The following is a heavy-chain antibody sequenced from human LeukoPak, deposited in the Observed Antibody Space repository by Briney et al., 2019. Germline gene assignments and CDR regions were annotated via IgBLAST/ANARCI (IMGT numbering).Heavy chain of an antibody. Sequence: GRSLRLSCAASGFTFNTYVMHWVRQAPGKGLEWVSFISYDGRIKYYADSMKGRLTISRDNSKNTVSLQMNSLRAEDTAIYYCARDLSEKYCIDYWGQGTQVTVSS. CDR3: ARDLSEKYCIDY. J-gene: IGHJ4*02. V-gene: IGHV3-30-3*01. CDR1: GFTFNTYV. CDR2: ISYDGRIK. D-gene: IGHD2-8*02.